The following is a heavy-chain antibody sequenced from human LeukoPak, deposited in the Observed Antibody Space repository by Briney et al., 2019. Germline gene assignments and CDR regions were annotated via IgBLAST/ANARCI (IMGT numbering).Heavy chain of an antibody. V-gene: IGHV3-21*01. CDR2: ITSSSNYI. Sequence: GGSLRLSCAASGFTFSSYAMSWVRQAPGKGPEWLSSITSSSNYIYYADSVKGRFTISRDNVQNSLYLQMNSLRAEDTAMYYCARDRGYFDNWGQGTLVTVSS. J-gene: IGHJ4*02. CDR3: ARDRGYFDN. CDR1: GFTFSSYA.